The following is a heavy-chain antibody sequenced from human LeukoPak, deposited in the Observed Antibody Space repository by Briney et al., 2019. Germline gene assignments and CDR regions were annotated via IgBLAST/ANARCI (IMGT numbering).Heavy chain of an antibody. J-gene: IGHJ6*03. CDR1: GGSISSGSYY. Sequence: PSETLSLTCTVSGGSISSGSYYWSWIRQPAGKGLEWIGRIYTSGSTNYNPSLKSRVTISVDTSKNQFSLKLSSVTAADTAVYYCARAGTASNYVGYYYYYMDVWGKGTTVTVSS. V-gene: IGHV4-61*02. CDR2: IYTSGST. D-gene: IGHD4-11*01. CDR3: ARAGTASNYVGYYYYYMDV.